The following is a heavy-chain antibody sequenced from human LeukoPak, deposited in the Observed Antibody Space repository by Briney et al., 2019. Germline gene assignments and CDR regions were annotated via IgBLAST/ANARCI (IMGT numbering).Heavy chain of an antibody. J-gene: IGHJ4*02. CDR2: INGDGSST. D-gene: IGHD6-19*01. CDR1: GFTFSNYW. CDR3: AKDAQGLVRGGIYFDF. Sequence: PGGSLRLSCAASGFTFSNYWMHWVRQAPGKGLVWASRINGDGSSTTYADSVKGRFTISRDNAKNTLYLQMNSLRAEDTALYYCAKDAQGLVRGGIYFDFWGQGSLVTVSS. V-gene: IGHV3-74*01.